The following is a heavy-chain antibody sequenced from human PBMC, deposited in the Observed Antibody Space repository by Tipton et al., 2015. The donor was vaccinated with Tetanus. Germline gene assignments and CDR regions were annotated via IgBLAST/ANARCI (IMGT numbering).Heavy chain of an antibody. V-gene: IGHV3-53*01. J-gene: IGHJ1*01. CDR3: ARVPPRGGDCR. Sequence: SLRLSCAASGFTVSSNYMSWVRQAPGKGLEWVSVIYSGGSAYYADSVKGRFTISRDNSKNTLYLQMNSLRAEDTAVYYCARVPPRGGDCRWGQGTLVTVSS. CDR2: IYSGGSA. D-gene: IGHD2-21*02. CDR1: GFTVSSNY.